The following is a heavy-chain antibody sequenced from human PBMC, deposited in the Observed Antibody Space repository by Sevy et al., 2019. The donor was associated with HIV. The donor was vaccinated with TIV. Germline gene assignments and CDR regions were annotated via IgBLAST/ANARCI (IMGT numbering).Heavy chain of an antibody. CDR2: ISGSGGST. CDR1: GFTLNNYA. D-gene: IGHD3-22*01. J-gene: IGHJ4*02. Sequence: GSLRLSCAASGFTLNNYAMNWVRQAPGKGLEWVSGISGSGGSTYYADSVKGRFTISRDNSKNTLYLQMNSLRAEDTAVYYCAKDSYFDNTLFDYWGQGTLVTVSS. V-gene: IGHV3-23*01. CDR3: AKDSYFDNTLFDY.